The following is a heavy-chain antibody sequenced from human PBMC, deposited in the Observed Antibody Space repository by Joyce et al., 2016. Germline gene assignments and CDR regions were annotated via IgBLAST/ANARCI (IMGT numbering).Heavy chain of an antibody. CDR1: GFTFGAYG. CDR2: MTTDGREK. Sequence: QVQLVESGGGVVQPGGSLRLSCVASGFTFGAYGMHWVRQAPGKGLGGVAFMTTDGREKYYADYVKGRLTISRDNSKSTLYAQMNSLRVEDTAVYYCARDGSHYEVDDWGQGTLVTVSS. V-gene: IGHV3-30*02. J-gene: IGHJ4*02. CDR3: ARDGSHYEVDD. D-gene: IGHD1-26*01.